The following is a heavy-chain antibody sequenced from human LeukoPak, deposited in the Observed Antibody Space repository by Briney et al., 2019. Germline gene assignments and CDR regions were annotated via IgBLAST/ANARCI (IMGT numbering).Heavy chain of an antibody. CDR1: GFTFSTYS. J-gene: IGHJ5*02. CDR3: ARDPTGDFWSGSHGGWFDP. Sequence: PGGSLRLSCAASGFTFSTYSMNWVRQAPGKGLEWVSYISSSSSITYYADSVKGRFTISRDNAKNSLYLQMNSLRAEDTAVYYCARDPTGDFWSGSHGGWFDPWGQGTLVTVSS. V-gene: IGHV3-48*04. D-gene: IGHD3-3*01. CDR2: ISSSSSIT.